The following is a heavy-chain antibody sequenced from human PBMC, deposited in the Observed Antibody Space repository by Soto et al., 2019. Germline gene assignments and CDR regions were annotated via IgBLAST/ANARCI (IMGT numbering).Heavy chain of an antibody. CDR2: ISTSGSPA. Sequence: PGGSLRLSCTVSGFAFRHNYLTWIRQAPGKGLEWLSYISTSGSPAYYADSVKGRFTISTDNAKKSLYLQMDRLRAEDTGVYYCETGGIYYEAWGQGTLVTSP. CDR1: GFAFRHNY. CDR3: ETGGIYYEA. D-gene: IGHD1-26*01. J-gene: IGHJ5*02. V-gene: IGHV3-11*01.